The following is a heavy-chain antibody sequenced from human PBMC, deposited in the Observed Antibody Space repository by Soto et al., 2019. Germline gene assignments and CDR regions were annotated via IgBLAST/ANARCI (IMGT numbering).Heavy chain of an antibody. D-gene: IGHD3-10*01. Sequence: ASVKVSCKASGYTFTGYYMHWVRQAPGQGLEWMGWINPNSGGTNYAQKFQGRVTITADESTSTAYMELSSLRSEDTAVYYCARYGSGSYRYGMDVWGQGTTVTVSS. V-gene: IGHV1-2*02. CDR2: INPNSGGT. CDR1: GYTFTGYY. CDR3: ARYGSGSYRYGMDV. J-gene: IGHJ6*02.